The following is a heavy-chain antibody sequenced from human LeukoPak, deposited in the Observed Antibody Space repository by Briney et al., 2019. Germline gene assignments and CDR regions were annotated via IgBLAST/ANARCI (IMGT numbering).Heavy chain of an antibody. V-gene: IGHV4-59*12. CDR2: IYYSGST. Sequence: SETLSLTCTVSGGSISSYYWSWIRQPPGKGLEWIGYIYYSGSTNYNPSLKSRVTISVDTSKNQFSLKLSSVTAADTAVYYCARGGNYDFWSGYYVRDAFDIWGQGTMVTVSS. J-gene: IGHJ3*02. D-gene: IGHD3-3*01. CDR3: ARGGNYDFWSGYYVRDAFDI. CDR1: GGSISSYY.